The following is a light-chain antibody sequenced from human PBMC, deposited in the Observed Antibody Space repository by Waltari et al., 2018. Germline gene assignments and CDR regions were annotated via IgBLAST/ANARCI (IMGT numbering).Light chain of an antibody. Sequence: EILLTQSPGTLSLSPGERATLSCRASQSVTRALAWYQQKPGQAPRLLIYGASNRATGIPDRFSGSGSGTDFSLTISRPEPEDFAVYYCQHYVRLPATFGQGTKVEIK. CDR1: QSVTRA. J-gene: IGKJ1*01. CDR2: GAS. CDR3: QHYVRLPAT. V-gene: IGKV3-20*01.